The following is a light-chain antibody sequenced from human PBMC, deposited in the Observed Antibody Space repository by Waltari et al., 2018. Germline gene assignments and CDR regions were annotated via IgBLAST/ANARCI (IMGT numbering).Light chain of an antibody. V-gene: IGLV2-11*01. CDR3: CSCAGTDTFWV. CDR1: SRDVASQDC. J-gene: IGLJ3*02. Sequence: QSALTQPRSVSGSPGQSVTISCTGTSRDVASQDCVSWYQHHPGKSPKLMIYEVSERPSGVPDRFSGSQSGNTASLIISGLQADDEADYYCCSCAGTDTFWVFGGGTKLTVL. CDR2: EVS.